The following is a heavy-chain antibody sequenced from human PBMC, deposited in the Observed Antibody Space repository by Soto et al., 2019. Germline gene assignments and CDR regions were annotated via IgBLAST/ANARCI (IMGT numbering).Heavy chain of an antibody. Sequence: QVQLVQSGAEVKKPGASVKVSCKVSGYTLTELSMHWVRQAPGKGLEWMGGFDPEDGETIYAQKFQGRVTMTEDTSTDTAYMELSSLRSEDTAVYYCATAITEGSYFFSKLPNFDYWGQGTLVTVSS. CDR1: GYTLTELS. CDR2: FDPEDGET. V-gene: IGHV1-24*01. D-gene: IGHD1-26*01. J-gene: IGHJ4*02. CDR3: ATAITEGSYFFSKLPNFDY.